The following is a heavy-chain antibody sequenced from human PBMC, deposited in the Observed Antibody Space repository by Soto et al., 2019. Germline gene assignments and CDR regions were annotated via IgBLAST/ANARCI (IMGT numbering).Heavy chain of an antibody. Sequence: SETLSLTCAVYGGSFSGYYWSWIRQPPGKGLEWIGSIYYSGSTYYNPSLKSRVTISVDTSKNQFSLKLSSVTAADTAVYYCARPKGIAAAGTEAFESWGQGTMVTV. J-gene: IGHJ3*02. CDR1: GGSFSGYY. V-gene: IGHV4-34*01. CDR2: IYYSGST. D-gene: IGHD6-13*01. CDR3: ARPKGIAAAGTEAFES.